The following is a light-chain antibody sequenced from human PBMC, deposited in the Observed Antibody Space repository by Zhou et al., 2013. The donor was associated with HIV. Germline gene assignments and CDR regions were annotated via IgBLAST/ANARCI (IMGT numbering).Light chain of an antibody. V-gene: IGKV1-27*01. J-gene: IGKJ4*01. CDR3: LQHNSYPFT. Sequence: DIQMTQSPSSLSASVGDRVTITCQASQGISTYLAWYQQRPGTVPKPLIYAASTLQSGVPSRFSGSGSGTDFTLTISSLQPEDSAAYYCLQHNSYPFTFGGGTEGGGSN. CDR1: QGISTY. CDR2: AAS.